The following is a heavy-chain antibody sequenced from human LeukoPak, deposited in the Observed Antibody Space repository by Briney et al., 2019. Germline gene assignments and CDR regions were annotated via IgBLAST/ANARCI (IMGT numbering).Heavy chain of an antibody. Sequence: GRSLRLSCAASGFTFSSYGMHWVRQAPGKGLEWVAVISYDGGNKYYADSVKGRFTISRDNSKNTLYLQMNSLRAEDTAVYYCARGGEMYDYWGQGTLVTVSS. V-gene: IGHV3-30*03. D-gene: IGHD3-10*01. CDR1: GFTFSSYG. J-gene: IGHJ4*02. CDR3: ARGGEMYDY. CDR2: ISYDGGNK.